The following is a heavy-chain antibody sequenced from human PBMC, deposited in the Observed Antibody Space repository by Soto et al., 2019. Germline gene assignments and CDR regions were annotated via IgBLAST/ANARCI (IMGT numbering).Heavy chain of an antibody. J-gene: IGHJ4*02. CDR1: GFTFSNAW. CDR2: IKSKTDGGTT. D-gene: IGHD1-7*01. Sequence: GGSLRLSCAASGFTFSNAWMSWVRRAPGKGLEWVGRIKSKTDGGTTDYAAPVKGRFTISRDDSKNTLYLQMNSLKTEDTAVYYCTTALELELGSFAYCFDYWGQGTLVTVS. CDR3: TTALELELGSFAYCFDY. V-gene: IGHV3-15*01.